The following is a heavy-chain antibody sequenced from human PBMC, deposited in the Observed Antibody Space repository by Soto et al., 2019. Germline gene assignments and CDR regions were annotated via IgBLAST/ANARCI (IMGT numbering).Heavy chain of an antibody. V-gene: IGHV1-2*02. CDR3: ARDFKGGRPFYGMDV. CDR2: INPNSGDT. Sequence: ASVKVSCKASGYTFTGYYVHWVRQAPGQGLEWMGWINPNSGDTYLAQRFQGRVTMNRDTSIGTAYMELRGLTSDDTAEYYCARDFKGGRPFYGMDVWGQGTTVTVSS. D-gene: IGHD6-6*01. CDR1: GYTFTGYY. J-gene: IGHJ6*02.